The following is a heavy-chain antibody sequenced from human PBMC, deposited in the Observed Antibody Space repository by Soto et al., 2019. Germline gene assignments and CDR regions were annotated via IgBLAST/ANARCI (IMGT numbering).Heavy chain of an antibody. CDR3: ARAYCISTSCYPYYFDY. CDR2: INAGNGNT. D-gene: IGHD2-2*01. V-gene: IGHV1-3*01. Sequence: GASVKVSCKASGYTFTSYAMHWVRQAPGQRLEWMGWINAGNGNTKYSQKFQGRVTITRDTSASTAYMELSSLRSEDTAVYYCARAYCISTSCYPYYFDYWGQGTLVTVSS. J-gene: IGHJ4*02. CDR1: GYTFTSYA.